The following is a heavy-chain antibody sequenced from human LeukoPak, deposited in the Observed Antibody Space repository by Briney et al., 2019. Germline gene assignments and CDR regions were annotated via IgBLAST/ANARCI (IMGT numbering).Heavy chain of an antibody. CDR2: IKQDGSEQ. J-gene: IGHJ4*02. CDR1: GFTFSSYW. CDR3: ARDAGRFLEWHLDY. Sequence: GGSLRLSCAASGFTFSSYWMSWVRQAPGKGLEWVANIKQDGSEQYYVDSVKGRFTISRDNAKNSLYLQMNSLRAEDTAVYYCARDAGRFLEWHLDYWGQGTLVTVSS. V-gene: IGHV3-7*03. D-gene: IGHD3-3*01.